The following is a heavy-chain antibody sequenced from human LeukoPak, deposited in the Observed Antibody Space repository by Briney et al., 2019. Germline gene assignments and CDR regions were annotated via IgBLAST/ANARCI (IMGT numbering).Heavy chain of an antibody. CDR1: GFRFSNYW. J-gene: IGHJ4*02. Sequence: GGSLRLSCAASGFRFSNYWMGWVRQAPGKGPACVANIKTDGSETYYVDSVKGRFTVSRDNAKNTLYLQVNNLRAEDTAVYYCARGPNSNWSGLDFWGQGTLLTVSS. V-gene: IGHV3-7*01. CDR3: ARGPNSNWSGLDF. D-gene: IGHD6-6*01. CDR2: IKTDGSET.